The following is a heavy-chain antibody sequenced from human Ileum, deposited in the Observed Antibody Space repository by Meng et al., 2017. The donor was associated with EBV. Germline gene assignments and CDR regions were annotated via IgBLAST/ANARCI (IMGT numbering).Heavy chain of an antibody. CDR2: INPNSGGT. V-gene: IGHV1-2*06. CDR1: GYTFTGYY. D-gene: IGHD3-10*01. Sequence: QSKVVKSGAEVKNPGSAVKFSCKASGYTFTGYYMHWVRQAPGQGLEWMGQINPNSGGTNYAQKFQGRVTMTRDTSISTAYMELSRLRSDDTAVYYCARVGYGSGSFRFDYWGQGTLVTVSS. CDR3: ARVGYGSGSFRFDY. J-gene: IGHJ4*02.